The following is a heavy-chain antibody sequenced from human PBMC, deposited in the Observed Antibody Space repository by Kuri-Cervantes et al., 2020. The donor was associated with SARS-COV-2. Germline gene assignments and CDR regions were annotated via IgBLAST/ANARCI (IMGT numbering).Heavy chain of an antibody. CDR2: IRSKAYGGTT. D-gene: IGHD6-19*01. J-gene: IGHJ4*02. CDR3: ATGSTSGWYRRDFDF. CDR1: GFTFGDHA. Sequence: GESLKISCTASGFTFGDHAMSWVRQAPGKGLEWVGFIRSKAYGGTTEYAASVKGRFTISRDDSKSIAYLQMNSLKTEDTAVYYCATGSTSGWYRRDFDFWGPGTLVTVSS. V-gene: IGHV3-49*04.